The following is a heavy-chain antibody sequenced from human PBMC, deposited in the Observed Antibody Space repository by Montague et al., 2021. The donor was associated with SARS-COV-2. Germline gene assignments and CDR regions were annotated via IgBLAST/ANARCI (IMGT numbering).Heavy chain of an antibody. CDR1: GDSDCSKTAT. CDR2: TYYRSKWKH. J-gene: IGHJ3*02. Sequence: CAISGDSDCSKTATWNWNRQSPSRGPDWLGRTYYRSKWKHDYALFLKSRITINPDTSKNQFSLQLSSVAPEDTAVFHCARTTTRMLYPENAFDIWGQGTMVTVSS. D-gene: IGHD2-15*01. V-gene: IGHV6-1*01. CDR3: ARTTTRMLYPENAFDI.